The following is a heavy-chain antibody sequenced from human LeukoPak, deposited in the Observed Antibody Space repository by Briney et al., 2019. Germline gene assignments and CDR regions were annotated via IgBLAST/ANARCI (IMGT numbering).Heavy chain of an antibody. Sequence: GGSLRLSCAASGFVVSATSMSWVRQPPGKGLEWVSIIYSGNTRYADSVKGRFTISRHDSENTVSLQMNSLLLEDTAVYFCAKTTSPDDVRWPYFDSWGRGILVTVSS. CDR1: GFVVSATS. D-gene: IGHD1-14*01. CDR2: IYSGNT. J-gene: IGHJ4*02. V-gene: IGHV3-53*04. CDR3: AKTTSPDDVRWPYFDS.